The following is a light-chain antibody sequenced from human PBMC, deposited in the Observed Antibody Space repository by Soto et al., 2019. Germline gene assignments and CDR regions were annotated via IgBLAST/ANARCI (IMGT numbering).Light chain of an antibody. CDR3: KNYENSAALT. J-gene: IGKJ4*01. CDR1: QTVSSSC. Sequence: EIVLTQSPGTLSLSPGESATLFCRASQTVSSSCLAWYQQKPGQAPRLLIYGVSSRATGIPDRFSGSGSGTDFTLTISRLKPEDFEVYYCKNYENSAALTFGGGTNVEIK. V-gene: IGKV3-20*01. CDR2: GVS.